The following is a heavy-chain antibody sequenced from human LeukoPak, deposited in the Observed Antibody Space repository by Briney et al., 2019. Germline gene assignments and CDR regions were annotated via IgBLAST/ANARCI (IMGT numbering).Heavy chain of an antibody. CDR2: IYPGDSDT. CDR3: ARHDYYGSGSYLPFDY. J-gene: IGHJ4*02. CDR1: GYSFTSYW. D-gene: IGHD3-10*01. V-gene: IGHV5-51*01. Sequence: GESLKISCKGSGYSFTSYWIGWVRQMPGKGLEWMGIIYPGDSDTRYSPSFQGQVTISADKSISTAYLQWSSLKASDTAMYNCARHDYYGSGSYLPFDYWGQGTLVTVSS.